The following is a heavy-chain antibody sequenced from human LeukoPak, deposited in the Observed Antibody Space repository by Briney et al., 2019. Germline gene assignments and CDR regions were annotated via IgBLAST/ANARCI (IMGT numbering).Heavy chain of an antibody. CDR3: ATEGSVNYYYDISGYYQY. V-gene: IGHV3-30*02. D-gene: IGHD3-22*01. CDR1: GFTFSSYG. Sequence: GGSLRLSCAASGFTFSSYGMHWVRQAPGKGLEWVAFIRYDGSNKYYADSVKGRFTISRDNSKTTLFLQMNSLRAEDTAVYYCATEGSVNYYYDISGYYQYWGQGTLVTVSS. J-gene: IGHJ4*02. CDR2: IRYDGSNK.